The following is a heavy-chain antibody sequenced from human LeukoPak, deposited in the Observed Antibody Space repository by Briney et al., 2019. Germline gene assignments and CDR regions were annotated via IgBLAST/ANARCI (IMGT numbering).Heavy chain of an antibody. J-gene: IGHJ4*02. CDR1: GGTFSSYA. CDR2: IIPIFGTA. Sequence: SVEVSCKASGGTFSSYAISWVRQAPGQGLEWMGRIIPIFGTANYAQKFQGRVTITADKSTSTAYMELSSLRSEDTAVYYCARDGPSGSFPPPFDYWGQGTLVTVSS. V-gene: IGHV1-69*06. D-gene: IGHD1-26*01. CDR3: ARDGPSGSFPPPFDY.